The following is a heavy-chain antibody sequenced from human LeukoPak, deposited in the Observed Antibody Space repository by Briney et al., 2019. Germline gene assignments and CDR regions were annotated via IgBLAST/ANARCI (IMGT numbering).Heavy chain of an antibody. V-gene: IGHV1-2*02. CDR2: INPNSGGT. Sequence: ASVKVPCKASGYTFTGYFIHWVRQVPGQGLEWMGWINPNSGGTNYAQKFQGRVTMTRDTSTNTAYMELSRLRSDDTAIYYCARESIIPAARGDYWGQGTLVTVSS. CDR3: ARESIIPAARGDY. CDR1: GYTFTGYF. J-gene: IGHJ4*02. D-gene: IGHD2-2*01.